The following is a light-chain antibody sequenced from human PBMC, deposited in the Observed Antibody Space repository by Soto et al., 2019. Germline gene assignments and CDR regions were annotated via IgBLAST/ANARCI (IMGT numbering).Light chain of an antibody. CDR3: QSYDSSLSVV. Sequence: QSVLTQPPSVSGAPGQRVTISCTGSSSNIGAGYDVRWYQQLPGSAPKLLIHGDSNRPSGVPNRFSGSKSGTSASLAITGLQDEDEADYYCQSYDSSLSVVFGGGTKLTVL. CDR1: SSNIGAGYD. CDR2: GDS. J-gene: IGLJ2*01. V-gene: IGLV1-40*01.